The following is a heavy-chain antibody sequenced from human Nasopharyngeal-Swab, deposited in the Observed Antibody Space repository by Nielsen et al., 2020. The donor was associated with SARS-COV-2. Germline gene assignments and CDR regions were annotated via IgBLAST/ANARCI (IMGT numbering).Heavy chain of an antibody. V-gene: IGHV4-34*01. CDR2: ITRSGNT. CDR3: ARVNNGGGMVPASYSFFMDV. J-gene: IGHJ6*03. Sequence: SETLSLTCSLNGVSFSGYHWGWIRQSPGKRLEWIGDITRSGNTNYNPALKSRVIMSVATSKGEFSLKLTSVTAPDTAIYFCARVNNGGGMVPASYSFFMDVWGKGTSVAVSS. CDR1: GVSFSGYH. D-gene: IGHD3-3*02.